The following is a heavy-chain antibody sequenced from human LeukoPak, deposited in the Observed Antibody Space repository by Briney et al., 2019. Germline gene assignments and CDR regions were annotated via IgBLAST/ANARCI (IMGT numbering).Heavy chain of an antibody. CDR2: VTAFNENT. Sequence: ASVKVSCKASGFALTTYNIVWLRQAPGQGLEWVGWVTAFNENTHYSRKVQGRVTMTRDTSTSTAYMELRSLRSDDTAVYYCARAVVAATRSDYWGQGTLVTVSS. D-gene: IGHD2-15*01. J-gene: IGHJ4*02. CDR1: GFALTTYN. V-gene: IGHV1-18*01. CDR3: ARAVVAATRSDY.